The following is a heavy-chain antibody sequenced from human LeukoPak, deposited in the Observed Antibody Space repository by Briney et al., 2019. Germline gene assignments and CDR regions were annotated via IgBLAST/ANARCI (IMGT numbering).Heavy chain of an antibody. J-gene: IGHJ4*02. CDR3: AKAMYADYDSSDL. CDR2: ISRDGSNK. CDR1: GYTFSSYG. D-gene: IGHD3-22*01. Sequence: GGSLRLSCAASGYTFSSYGMHWVRQAPGKGLEWVAVISRDGSNKYYADSVKGRLTISRDNSKNTLYLQMNSLRGEDTAVYYCAKAMYADYDSSDLWGQGTLVTVSS. V-gene: IGHV3-30*18.